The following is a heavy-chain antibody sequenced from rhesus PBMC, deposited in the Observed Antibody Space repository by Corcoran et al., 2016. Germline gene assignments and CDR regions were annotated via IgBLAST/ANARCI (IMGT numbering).Heavy chain of an antibody. V-gene: IGHV4-173*01. CDR2: ISGCGGGP. J-gene: IGHJ5-2*02. CDR3: ASCRTAGMYNSLDV. Sequence: QVQLQESGPGVVKPSETLSLTCDVSGAAIRAPYYFWTWIRQPPGKGLEWIGRISGCGGGPHSNPSLKSRVTISTDTSKNQFSLKLGSVTAADPAVYYCASCRTAGMYNSLDVWGRGVLVTVSS. D-gene: IGHD1-1*01. CDR1: GAAIRAPYYF.